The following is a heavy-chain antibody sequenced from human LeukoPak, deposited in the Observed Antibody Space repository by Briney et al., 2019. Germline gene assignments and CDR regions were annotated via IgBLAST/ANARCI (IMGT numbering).Heavy chain of an antibody. Sequence: GGSLRLSCVVSEFPFSKFCMSWFRQAPGKGLEWISYICSDSRVIHYADSVKGRFTISRVNGKNSLYLQMNSLRAEDTAVYYCARDFRNTGFDYWGQGTLVTVSS. CDR2: ICSDSRVI. V-gene: IGHV3-11*01. CDR1: EFPFSKFC. CDR3: ARDFRNTGFDY. D-gene: IGHD4-17*01. J-gene: IGHJ4*02.